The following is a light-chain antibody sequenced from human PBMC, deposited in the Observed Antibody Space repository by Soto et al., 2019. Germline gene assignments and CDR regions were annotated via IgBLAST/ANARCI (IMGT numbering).Light chain of an antibody. J-gene: IGLJ1*01. CDR3: KSYDSSLSVSV. CDR1: SSNIGAGYD. Sequence: QSVLTQPPSVSGAPGQRVTISCTGSSSNIGAGYDVHWYQQLPGTAPKLLIYGNSNRPSGVPDRFSGSKSGTSASLAITGLQAEDGANYSGKSYDSSLSVSVFGTGTKVTVL. CDR2: GNS. V-gene: IGLV1-40*01.